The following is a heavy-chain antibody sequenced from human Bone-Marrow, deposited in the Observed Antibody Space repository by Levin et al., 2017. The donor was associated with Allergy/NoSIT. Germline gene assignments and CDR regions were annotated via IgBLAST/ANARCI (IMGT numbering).Heavy chain of an antibody. CDR2: IDWDDDK. V-gene: IGHV2-70*04. CDR3: ARINGLDWFGELRTIGSGYYYYYMDV. Sequence: KGSGPTLVKPTQTLTLTCTFSGFSLSTSGMCVTWIRQPPGKALEWLARIDWDDDKFYSASLKTRLTISKDTSKNQVVLTMTNVDPVDTGTYYCARINGLDWFGELRTIGSGYYYYYMDVWGKGTTVTVSS. D-gene: IGHD3-10*01. J-gene: IGHJ6*03. CDR1: GFSLSTSGMC.